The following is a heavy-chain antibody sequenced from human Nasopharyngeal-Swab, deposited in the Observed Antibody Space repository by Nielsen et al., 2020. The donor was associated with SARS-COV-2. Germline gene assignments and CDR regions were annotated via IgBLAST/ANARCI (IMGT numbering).Heavy chain of an antibody. CDR1: GFTFSDYY. J-gene: IGHJ4*02. Sequence: GSLRLSCAASGFTFSDYYMSWIRQSPGKGLEWIGNIYYNGNTYQNPSLKSRLTISVDKSKNQFSLQLSSVTAADTAVYYCVRSSSWYYFDYWAQGTQVTVSS. CDR2: IYYNGNT. CDR3: VRSSSWYYFDY. V-gene: IGHV4-34*01. D-gene: IGHD6-13*01.